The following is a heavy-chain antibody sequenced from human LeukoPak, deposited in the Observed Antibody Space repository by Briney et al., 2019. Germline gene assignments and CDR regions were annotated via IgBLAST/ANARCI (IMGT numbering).Heavy chain of an antibody. D-gene: IGHD5-18*01. CDR1: GFTFSSYW. CDR2: INHSGST. J-gene: IGHJ1*01. Sequence: GSLRLSCAASGFTFSSYWMSWIRQPPGKGLEWIGEINHSGSTNYNPSLKSRVTISVDTSKNQFSLKLSSVTAADTAVYYCASRGGYSYGRLYFQHWGQGTLVTVSS. V-gene: IGHV4-34*01. CDR3: ASRGGYSYGRLYFQH.